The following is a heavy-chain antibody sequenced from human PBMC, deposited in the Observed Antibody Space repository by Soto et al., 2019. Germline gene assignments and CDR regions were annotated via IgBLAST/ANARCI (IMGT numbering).Heavy chain of an antibody. Sequence: QVQLVQSGAEVKKPGASVKVSCKASGYTFTSYGISWVRQAPGQGFEWMGWISAYNGNTNYAQKLQGRVTMTTDTPTRTAYMELRSLRSDDTAVYYGARDRRIFSHQDYWGQGTLVTVAS. CDR3: ARDRRIFSHQDY. V-gene: IGHV1-18*04. J-gene: IGHJ4*02. CDR2: ISAYNGNT. CDR1: GYTFTSYG.